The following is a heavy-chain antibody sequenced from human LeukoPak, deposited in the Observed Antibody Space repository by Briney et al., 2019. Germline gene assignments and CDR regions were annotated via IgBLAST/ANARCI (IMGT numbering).Heavy chain of an antibody. CDR3: ARLRPGSSWDSSVDY. J-gene: IGHJ4*02. Sequence: SETLSLTCTVSGGSISSYYWSWIRQPPGKGLEWIGYIYYSGSTNYNPSLKSRVTISVDTSKNQFSLKLSSVTAADTAVYYCARLRPGSSWDSSVDYWGQGTLVTVSS. V-gene: IGHV4-59*08. CDR1: GGSISSYY. CDR2: IYYSGST. D-gene: IGHD6-13*01.